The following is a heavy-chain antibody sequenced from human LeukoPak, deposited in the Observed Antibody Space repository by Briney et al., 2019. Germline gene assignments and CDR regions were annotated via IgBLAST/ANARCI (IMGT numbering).Heavy chain of an antibody. CDR3: ASGGGVIAILVS. J-gene: IGHJ5*02. CDR1: GFTFSSYA. V-gene: IGHV4-38-2*01. D-gene: IGHD3-16*02. Sequence: GSLRLSCAASGFTFSSYAMSWVRQPPGKGLEWIGSIYYSGSTYYNPSLKSRVTISVDTSKNQFSLKLSSVTAADTAVYYCASGGGVIAILVSWGQGTLVTVSS. CDR2: IYYSGST.